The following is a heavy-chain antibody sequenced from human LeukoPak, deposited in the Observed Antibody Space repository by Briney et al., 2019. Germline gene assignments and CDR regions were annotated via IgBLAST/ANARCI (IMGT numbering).Heavy chain of an antibody. CDR2: INREGTTT. D-gene: IGHD2-2*01. CDR1: GFTFSNVW. V-gene: IGHV3-74*01. CDR3: ARDSYTSPDY. J-gene: IGHJ4*02. Sequence: GGSLRLSCAASGFTFSNVWMYWVLQAPGKGLVWVSRINREGTTTVYADSVKGRFTISRDNAKSTLYLQMNSLRAEDTAVYYCARDSYTSPDYWGQGTLVTVSA.